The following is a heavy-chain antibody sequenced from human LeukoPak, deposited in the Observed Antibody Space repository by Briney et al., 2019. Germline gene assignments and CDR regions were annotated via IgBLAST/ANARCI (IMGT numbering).Heavy chain of an antibody. Sequence: GGSLRLPCAASGFPFSIYAMRWAREAQGKGGEGVSDISGSSCRTYYAHYVTGRFTIPRDNYKNTLYLQMNSLRAEDTAVYYCAKARYCSGGSCYFFDYWGQGTLVTVSS. D-gene: IGHD2-15*01. V-gene: IGHV3-23*01. CDR3: AKARYCSGGSCYFFDY. CDR2: ISGSSCRT. CDR1: GFPFSIYA. J-gene: IGHJ4*02.